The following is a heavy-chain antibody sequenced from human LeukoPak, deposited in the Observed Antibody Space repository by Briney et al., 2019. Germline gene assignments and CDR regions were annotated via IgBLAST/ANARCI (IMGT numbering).Heavy chain of an antibody. CDR2: IIPIFGTA. V-gene: IGHV1-69*13. J-gene: IGHJ5*02. Sequence: SVKVSCKASGGTFSSYAISWVRQAPGQGLEWMGGIIPIFGTANYAQKFKGRVTITADESTSTAYMELSRLRSEATAVYYCGRELSQGGFDPWGQGTLVTVSS. CDR1: GGTFSSYA. CDR3: GRELSQGGFDP. D-gene: IGHD3-16*01.